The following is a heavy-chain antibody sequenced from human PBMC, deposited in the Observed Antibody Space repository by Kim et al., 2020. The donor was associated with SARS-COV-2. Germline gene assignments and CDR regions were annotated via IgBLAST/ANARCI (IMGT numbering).Heavy chain of an antibody. CDR1: GFTFSSYG. D-gene: IGHD1-26*01. CDR2: ISYDGSNK. J-gene: IGHJ1*01. V-gene: IGHV3-33*05. CDR3: ARGAYSGSYYTYFQH. Sequence: GGSLRLSCAASGFTFSSYGMHWVRQAPGKGLEWVAVISYDGSNKYYADSVKGRFTISRDNSKNTLYLQMNSLRAEDTAVYYCARGAYSGSYYTYFQHWGQGTLVTVSS.